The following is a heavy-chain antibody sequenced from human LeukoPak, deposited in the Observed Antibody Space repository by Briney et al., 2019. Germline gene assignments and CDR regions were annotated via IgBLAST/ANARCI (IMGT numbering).Heavy chain of an antibody. Sequence: GGSLRLSCAASGFTFSRYWMSWVRQAPGKGLEWVSYISSSGSTIYYADSVKGRFTISRDNAKNSLYLQMNSLRAEDTTVYYCARLRDGDYNYYYYYMDVWGKGTTVTISS. CDR1: GFTFSRYW. CDR3: ARLRDGDYNYYYYYMDV. V-gene: IGHV3-48*04. J-gene: IGHJ6*03. CDR2: ISSSGSTI. D-gene: IGHD4-17*01.